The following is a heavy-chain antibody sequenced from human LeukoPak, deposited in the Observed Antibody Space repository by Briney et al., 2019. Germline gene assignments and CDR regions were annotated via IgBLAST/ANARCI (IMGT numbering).Heavy chain of an antibody. CDR3: ASSVVAGTQIDY. V-gene: IGHV4-59*01. Sequence: PSETLSLTCTVSGGSISSYYWSWIRQPPGKGLEWIGYIYYSGSTNYNPSLKSRATISVDTSKNQFSLKLSSVTAADTAVYYCASSVVAGTQIDYWGQGTLVTVSS. D-gene: IGHD6-19*01. CDR1: GGSISSYY. CDR2: IYYSGST. J-gene: IGHJ4*02.